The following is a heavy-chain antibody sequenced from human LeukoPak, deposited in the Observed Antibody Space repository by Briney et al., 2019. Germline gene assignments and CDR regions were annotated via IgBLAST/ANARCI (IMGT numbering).Heavy chain of an antibody. Sequence: ASVKVSCKTSGYSFTSYGISLGRQAPGQGLEWMGWISAYNGNTNYAQKVQGRVTMTTDTFTSTAYMELRSLRSDDTAVYYCARDRWYSRNWNDAVDIWGQGTMVTVSS. CDR1: GYSFTSYG. D-gene: IGHD6-13*01. J-gene: IGHJ3*02. CDR2: ISAYNGNT. CDR3: ARDRWYSRNWNDAVDI. V-gene: IGHV1-18*01.